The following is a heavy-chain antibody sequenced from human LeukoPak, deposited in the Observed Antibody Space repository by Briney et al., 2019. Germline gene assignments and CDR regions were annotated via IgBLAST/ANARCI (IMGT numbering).Heavy chain of an antibody. V-gene: IGHV4-34*01. D-gene: IGHD6-13*01. CDR3: ARANWGVAAPLSRFDP. CDR1: GGSCSGYY. J-gene: IGHJ5*02. Sequence: ASETLSLKCAVYGGSCSGYYWSWIRQPPGKGLEWSGEINLIGSTNYNPSLKSRVTISVDTSKNQFSLKRSAVTAADTAVYYCARANWGVAAPLSRFDPWGQGTLVTVSS. CDR2: INLIGST.